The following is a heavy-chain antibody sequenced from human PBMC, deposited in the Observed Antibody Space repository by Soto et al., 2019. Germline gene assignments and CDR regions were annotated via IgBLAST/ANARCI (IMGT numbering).Heavy chain of an antibody. J-gene: IGHJ4*02. D-gene: IGHD1-26*01. V-gene: IGHV3-30*18. Sequence: QPGGSLRLSCVGSGFTFSNYGMHWVRQPPGKGLEWVALISDDGDKRYYADSVRGRLTISRDNSKDTLYLQMNSLGPDDTAVYFCAKARVRIVGANSFDYWGQGTPVTVSS. CDR2: ISDDGDKR. CDR1: GFTFSNYG. CDR3: AKARVRIVGANSFDY.